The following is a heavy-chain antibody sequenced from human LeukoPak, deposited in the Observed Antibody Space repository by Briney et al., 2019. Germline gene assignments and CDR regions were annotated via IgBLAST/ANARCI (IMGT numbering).Heavy chain of an antibody. V-gene: IGHV3-23*01. CDR1: GFTFSSYA. CDR2: ISGSGGSA. CDR3: AEDDYGDYYSDY. J-gene: IGHJ4*02. D-gene: IGHD4-17*01. Sequence: GGSLRLSCAASGFTFSSYAMSWVRQAPGKGLEWVSAISGSGGSAYYADSVKGRFTISRDNSKNTLYLQMNSLRAEDTAVYYCAEDDYGDYYSDYWGQGTLVTVSS.